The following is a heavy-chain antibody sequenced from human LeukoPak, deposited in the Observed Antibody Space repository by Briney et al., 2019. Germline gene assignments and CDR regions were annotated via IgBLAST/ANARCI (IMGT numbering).Heavy chain of an antibody. J-gene: IGHJ3*02. D-gene: IGHD3-16*01. Sequence: PSETLSLTCTVSGGSISSYYWSWIRQPPGKGLEWIGYIYYSGSTNYNPSLKSRVTISVDTSKNQFSLSLISVTAADTAVYYCARIPPRRGLGKGGTFDIWGQGTTVSVSS. CDR1: GGSISSYY. CDR2: IYYSGST. V-gene: IGHV4-59*01. CDR3: ARIPPRRGLGKGGTFDI.